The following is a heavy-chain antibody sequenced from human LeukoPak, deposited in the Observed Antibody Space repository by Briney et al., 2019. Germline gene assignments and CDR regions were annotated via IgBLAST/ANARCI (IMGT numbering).Heavy chain of an antibody. CDR3: ARGATLQYCSGGSCYWSWFDP. CDR2: IYTSGST. CDR1: GGSISSGSYY. Sequence: SQTLSLTCTVSGGSISSGSYYWSWIRQPAGKGLEWIGRIYTSGSTNYNPSLKSRVTISVDTSKNQFSLKLSSVTAADTAVYYCARGATLQYCSGGSCYWSWFDPWGQGTLVTVFS. V-gene: IGHV4-61*02. D-gene: IGHD2-15*01. J-gene: IGHJ5*02.